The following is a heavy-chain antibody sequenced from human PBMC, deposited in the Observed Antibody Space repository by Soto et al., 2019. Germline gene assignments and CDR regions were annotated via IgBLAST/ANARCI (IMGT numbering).Heavy chain of an antibody. V-gene: IGHV1-18*01. D-gene: IGHD3-16*02. Sequence: GYTFTSSGISRLRKENGQWLEWMGWISAYNGNTNYAQKLQGRVTMTTDTSTSTAYMELRSLRSDDTAVYYCARDNYVWRSYRPNNVAYRVQGTPVPVSS. J-gene: IGHJ4*02. CDR1: GYTFTSSG. CDR3: ARDNYVWRSYRPNNVAY. CDR2: ISAYNGNT.